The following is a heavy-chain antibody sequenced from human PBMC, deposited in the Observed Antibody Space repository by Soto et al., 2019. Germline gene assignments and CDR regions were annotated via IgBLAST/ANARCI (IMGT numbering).Heavy chain of an antibody. V-gene: IGHV3-66*01. CDR1: GFTVSSNY. CDR2: IYSGGST. J-gene: IGHJ4*02. Sequence: GGSLRLSCAASGFTVSSNYMSWVRQAPGKGLEWVSIIYSGGSTYYADSVKGRFTISRDNSKNTQYLQMNSLRAEDTFVYYCARESIVGATNTFDYWGQGTLVTVSS. CDR3: ARESIVGATNTFDY. D-gene: IGHD1-26*01.